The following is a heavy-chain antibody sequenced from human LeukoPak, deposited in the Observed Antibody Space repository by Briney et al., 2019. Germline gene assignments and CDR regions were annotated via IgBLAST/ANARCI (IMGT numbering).Heavy chain of an antibody. CDR2: ISSSGSTI. D-gene: IGHD6-6*01. CDR3: ARSLRIAARPPYYFDY. CDR1: GFNFSDYY. J-gene: IGHJ4*02. V-gene: IGHV3-11*04. Sequence: PGGSLRLSCAASGFNFSDYYMSWIRQAPGKGLEWVSYISSSGSTIYYADSVKGRFTISRDNAKNSLYLQMNSLRAEDTAVYYCARSLRIAARPPYYFDYWGQGTLVTVSS.